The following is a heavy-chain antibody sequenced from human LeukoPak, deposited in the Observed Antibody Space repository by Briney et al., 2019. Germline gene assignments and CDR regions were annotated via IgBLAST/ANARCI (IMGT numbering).Heavy chain of an antibody. J-gene: IGHJ6*03. CDR1: GFTFSSYE. D-gene: IGHD5-18*01. V-gene: IGHV3-48*03. Sequence: GGSLRLSCAASGFTFSSYEMNWVRQAPGKGLEWVSYISSSGSTIYYADSVKGRFTISRDNSKNTLYLQMNSLRAEDTAVYYCARGVGDTALYYYYYMDVWGKGTTVTISS. CDR3: ARGVGDTALYYYYYMDV. CDR2: ISSSGSTI.